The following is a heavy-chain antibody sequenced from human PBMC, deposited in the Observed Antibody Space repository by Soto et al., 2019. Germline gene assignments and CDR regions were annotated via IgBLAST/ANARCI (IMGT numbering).Heavy chain of an antibody. CDR1: GFTFSSYA. V-gene: IGHV3-23*01. CDR2: ISGSGGST. D-gene: IGHD3-22*01. J-gene: IGHJ4*02. CDR3: AKGRAITMIVVVPFDY. Sequence: HPGGSLRLSCAASGFTFSSYAMSWVRQAPGKGLEWVSAISGSGGSTYYADSVKGRFTISRDNSKNTLYLQMNSLRAEDTAVYYCAKGRAITMIVVVPFDYWSQGTLVTVSS.